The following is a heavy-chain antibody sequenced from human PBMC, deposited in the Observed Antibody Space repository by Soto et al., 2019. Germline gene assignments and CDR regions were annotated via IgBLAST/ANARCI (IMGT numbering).Heavy chain of an antibody. J-gene: IGHJ4*02. V-gene: IGHV1-58*02. CDR1: GFTFTSSA. CDR3: AAGESYDILNGYRYFDY. CDR2: IVVGSGNT. Sequence: QMQLVQSGPEVKKPGTSVKVSCKASGFTFTSSAMQWVRQARGQRLEWIGWIVVGSGNTNYAQKFQERVTITRDMSTSTAYMELSSLRSEDTAVYYCAAGESYDILNGYRYFDYWGQGTLVTVSS. D-gene: IGHD3-9*01.